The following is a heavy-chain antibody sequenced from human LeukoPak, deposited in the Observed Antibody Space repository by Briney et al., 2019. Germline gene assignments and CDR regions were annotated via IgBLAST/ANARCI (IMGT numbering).Heavy chain of an antibody. CDR3: AKDFLVATIFSPYWYYGMDV. CDR1: GFTFSNYG. CDR2: ISYDGSNK. V-gene: IGHV3-30*18. Sequence: GGSLRLSCAASGFTFSNYGMHWVRQAPGKGLEWVAVISYDGSNKYYADSVKGRFTISRDNSKNTLYLQMNSLRAEDTAVYYCAKDFLVATIFSPYWYYGMDVWGQGTTVTVSS. D-gene: IGHD5-12*01. J-gene: IGHJ6*02.